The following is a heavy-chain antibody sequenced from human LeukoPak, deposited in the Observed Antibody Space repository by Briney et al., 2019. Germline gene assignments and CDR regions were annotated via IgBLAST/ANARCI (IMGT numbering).Heavy chain of an antibody. CDR3: AKDRRIQLWLSEFDP. D-gene: IGHD5-18*01. Sequence: GGSLRLSCAASGFTFSSYAMGWVRQAPGKGLEWVSAISGSGGSTYYADSVKGRFTISRDNSKNTLYLQMNSLRAEDTAVYYCAKDRRIQLWLSEFDPWGQGTLVTVSS. CDR1: GFTFSSYA. J-gene: IGHJ5*02. V-gene: IGHV3-23*01. CDR2: ISGSGGST.